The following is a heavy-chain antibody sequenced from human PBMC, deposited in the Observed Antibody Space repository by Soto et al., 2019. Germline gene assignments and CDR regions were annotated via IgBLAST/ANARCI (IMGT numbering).Heavy chain of an antibody. D-gene: IGHD3-22*01. Sequence: SETLSLTCAVYGGSFSGYYWSWIRQPPGKGLEWIGEINHSGSTNYNPSLKSRVTISVDTSKNQFSLKLSSVAAADTAVYYCARGRFVRSINGPYDSSGYYYSPSFDYWGQGTLVTVSS. CDR2: INHSGST. V-gene: IGHV4-34*01. J-gene: IGHJ4*02. CDR3: ARGRFVRSINGPYDSSGYYYSPSFDY. CDR1: GGSFSGYY.